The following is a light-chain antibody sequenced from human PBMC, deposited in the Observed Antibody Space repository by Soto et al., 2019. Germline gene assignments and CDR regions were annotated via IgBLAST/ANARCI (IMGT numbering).Light chain of an antibody. CDR3: PQRQSRRGN. CDR2: LAS. V-gene: IGKV3D-11*01. J-gene: IGKJ1*01. CDR1: QGVNTR. Sequence: VLTPSPATLSSFPGDRVTLSCRSSQGVNTRLSWYQHKPCQAPRLLIYLASNRAAGVPARFSGSWSGTDFTLTISDEEPADFAVSCCPQRQSRRGNVAQGT.